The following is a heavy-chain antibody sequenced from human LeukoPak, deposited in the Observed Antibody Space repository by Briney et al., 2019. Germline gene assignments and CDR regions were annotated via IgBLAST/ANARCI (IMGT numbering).Heavy chain of an antibody. CDR1: GGSISSSSYY. CDR3: ARDRGGFDY. CDR2: IYYSGST. Sequence: PSETLSLTCTVSGGSISSSSYYWGWIRQPPGKGLEWIGSIYYSGSTYYNPSLKSRVTISVDTSKNQFSLKLSSVTAADTAVYYCARDRGGFDYWGQGTLVTVSS. V-gene: IGHV4-39*02. J-gene: IGHJ4*02.